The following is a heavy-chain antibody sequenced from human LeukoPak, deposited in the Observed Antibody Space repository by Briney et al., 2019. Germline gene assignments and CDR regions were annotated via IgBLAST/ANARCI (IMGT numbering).Heavy chain of an antibody. CDR3: ARDIAVAGTGNWFDP. Sequence: SQTPSLTCTVSGGSISSGDYYWSWIRQPPGKGLEWIGYIYYSGSTYYNPSLKSRVTISVDTSKNQFSLKLSSVTAADTAVYYCARDIAVAGTGNWFDPWGQGTLVTVSS. CDR2: IYYSGST. V-gene: IGHV4-30-4*08. D-gene: IGHD6-19*01. CDR1: GGSISSGDYY. J-gene: IGHJ5*02.